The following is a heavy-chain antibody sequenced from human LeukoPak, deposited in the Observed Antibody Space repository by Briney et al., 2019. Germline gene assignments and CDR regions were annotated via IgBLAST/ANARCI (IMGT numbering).Heavy chain of an antibody. V-gene: IGHV1-69*04. CDR2: IIPILGIA. Sequence: SVEVSCKASGGTFSSYAISWVRQAPGQGLEWMGRIIPILGIANYAQKFQGRVTITADKSTSTAYMELSSLRSEDTAVYYCARDRSAEPRESYYYYGMDVWGQGTTVTVSS. CDR1: GGTFSSYA. D-gene: IGHD5-24*01. CDR3: ARDRSAEPRESYYYYGMDV. J-gene: IGHJ6*02.